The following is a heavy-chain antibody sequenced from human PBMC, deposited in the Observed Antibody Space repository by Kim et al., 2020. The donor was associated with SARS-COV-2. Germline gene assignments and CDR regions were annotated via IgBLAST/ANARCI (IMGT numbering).Heavy chain of an antibody. V-gene: IGHV4-59*08. D-gene: IGHD3-10*01. J-gene: IGHJ3*02. Sequence: SETLSLTCTVSGGSISSYYWSWIRQPPGKGLEWIGYIYYSGSTNYNPSLKSRVTISVDTSKNQFSLKLSSVTAADTAVYYCARYPKRGGDAFDIWGQGTMVTVSS. CDR1: GGSISSYY. CDR3: ARYPKRGGDAFDI. CDR2: IYYSGST.